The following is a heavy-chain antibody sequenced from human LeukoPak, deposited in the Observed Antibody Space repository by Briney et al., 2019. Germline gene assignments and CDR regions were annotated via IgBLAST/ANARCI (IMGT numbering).Heavy chain of an antibody. Sequence: SVKVSCXASGGTFSSYAISWVRQAPGQGLEWMGGIIPIFGTANYAQKFQGRVTITTDESTSTAYMELSSLRSTDTSVDYCARGAWVVPAAPRNNWFDPWGQGTLVTVSS. V-gene: IGHV1-69*05. J-gene: IGHJ5*02. CDR1: GGTFSSYA. CDR3: ARGAWVVPAAPRNNWFDP. D-gene: IGHD2-2*01. CDR2: IIPIFGTA.